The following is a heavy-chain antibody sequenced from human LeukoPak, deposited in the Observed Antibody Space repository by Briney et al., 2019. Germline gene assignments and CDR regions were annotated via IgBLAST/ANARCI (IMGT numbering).Heavy chain of an antibody. Sequence: SQTLSLTCTVSGGSISSGGYYWSWIRQHPGKGLEWIGEINHSGSTNYNPSLKSRVTISVDTSKNQFSLKLNSVTAADTAMYYCARYSGYYLSYFDYWGQGTLVTVSS. CDR1: GGSISSGGYY. CDR3: ARYSGYYLSYFDY. D-gene: IGHD3-22*01. V-gene: IGHV4-31*03. J-gene: IGHJ4*02. CDR2: INHSGST.